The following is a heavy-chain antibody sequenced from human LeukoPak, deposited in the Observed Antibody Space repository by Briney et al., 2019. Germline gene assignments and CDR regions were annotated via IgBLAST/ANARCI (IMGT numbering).Heavy chain of an antibody. Sequence: RGSLRLSCVASGFTFSSYEMNWVRQAPGRGLEWVSYISSSGSTIYYADSVKGRFTISRDKAKNTLYLQMRSLRAEDTAVYYCAREYYYSSCSYNWGQGTLVTVSS. CDR2: ISSSGSTI. CDR3: AREYYYSSCSYN. V-gene: IGHV3-48*03. D-gene: IGHD3-22*01. J-gene: IGHJ4*02. CDR1: GFTFSSYE.